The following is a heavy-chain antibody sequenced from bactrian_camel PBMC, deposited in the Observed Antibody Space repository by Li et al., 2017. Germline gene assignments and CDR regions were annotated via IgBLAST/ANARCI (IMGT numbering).Heavy chain of an antibody. CDR2: MDSDGVT. CDR3: AAGPWVACRSWLGGSWYPLCRARSADFGY. CDR1: GNTFRTNC. Sequence: QLVESGGGSVQAEGSLRLSCAASGNTFRTNCMAWFRQAPGKEPEGVAAMDSDGVTRYADSVKGRFTISKDNAKNTLYLQMNSLSPEDTAMYYCAAGPWVACRSWLGGSWYPLCRARSADFGYWGQGTQVTVS. D-gene: IGHD6*01. V-gene: IGHV3S53*01. J-gene: IGHJ6*01.